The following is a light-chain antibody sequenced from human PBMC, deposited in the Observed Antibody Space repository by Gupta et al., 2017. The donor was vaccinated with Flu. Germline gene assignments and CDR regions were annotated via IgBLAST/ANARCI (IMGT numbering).Light chain of an antibody. J-gene: IGLJ2*01. CDR2: QDT. V-gene: IGLV3-1*01. Sequence: YISWYQQRPGQSPVLGIYQDTKRPSGIPERFSGSNSGNTATLTISGTQTMDEADYYCQAWDTSPVVFGRDQVDRP. CDR3: QAWDTSPVV. CDR1: Y.